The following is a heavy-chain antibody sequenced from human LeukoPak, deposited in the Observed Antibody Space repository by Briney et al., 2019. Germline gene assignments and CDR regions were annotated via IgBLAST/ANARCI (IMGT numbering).Heavy chain of an antibody. D-gene: IGHD6-19*01. CDR2: IYHSGST. CDR3: ARGLEQWLGIYYYYGMDV. Sequence: SETLSLTCAVSGGSISSSNWWSWVRQPPGKGLEWIGEIYHSGSTNYNPSLKSRVTISVDTSKNQFSLKLSSVTAADTAVYYCARGLEQWLGIYYYYGMDVWGQGTTVTVSS. J-gene: IGHJ6*02. V-gene: IGHV4-4*02. CDR1: GGSISSSNW.